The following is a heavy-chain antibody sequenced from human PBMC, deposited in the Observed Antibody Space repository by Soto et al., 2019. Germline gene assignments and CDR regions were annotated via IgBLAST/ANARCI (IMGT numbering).Heavy chain of an antibody. CDR1: GFTFTRYS. J-gene: IGHJ4*02. CDR2: ISGTTNYI. V-gene: IGHV3-21*06. CDR3: ARESEDLTSNFDY. Sequence: GGSLRLSCAASGFTFTRYSMNWVRQAPGKGLEWVSSISGTTNYIYYGDSMKGRFTISRDNAKNSLYLEMNSLRAEDTAVYYCARESEDLTSNFDYWGQGTLVTVLL.